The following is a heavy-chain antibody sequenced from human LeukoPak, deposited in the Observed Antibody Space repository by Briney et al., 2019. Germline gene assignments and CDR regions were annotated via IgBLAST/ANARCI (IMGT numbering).Heavy chain of an antibody. Sequence: GESLKILCKGSGYSFTSYWIGWVRQMPGKGLEGMGSIYPGYSDTRYSPSFQGQVTISADKSISTAYLQWSSLKASDTAMYYCAKTRRGGVYGDYDAFDIWGQGTMVTVSS. J-gene: IGHJ3*02. V-gene: IGHV5-51*01. CDR3: AKTRRGGVYGDYDAFDI. CDR2: IYPGYSDT. D-gene: IGHD4-17*01. CDR1: GYSFTSYW.